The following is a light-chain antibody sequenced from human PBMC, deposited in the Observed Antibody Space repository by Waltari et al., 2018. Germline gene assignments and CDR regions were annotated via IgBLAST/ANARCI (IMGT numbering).Light chain of an antibody. CDR1: QGVGKY. Sequence: EIVLTQSPGTLSLSPGERATLSCRASQGVGKYLAGYQQRPGRAPRLLLYHASIRATGIPDRFSGSGYGTDFSLTISRLEPEDFAVYYCQKYDFLPATFGQGTTVEIK. CDR2: HAS. V-gene: IGKV3-20*01. CDR3: QKYDFLPAT. J-gene: IGKJ1*01.